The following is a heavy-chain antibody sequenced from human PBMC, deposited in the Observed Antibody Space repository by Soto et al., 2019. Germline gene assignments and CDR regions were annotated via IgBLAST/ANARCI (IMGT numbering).Heavy chain of an antibody. CDR3: AHAFGGTSWPNDAFDI. J-gene: IGHJ3*02. Sequence: QITLKESGPTLVKPTQSLTLTCTVSGFSLSGDGVGVGWIRQPPGKALEWLALIYWDDDQRYSPSLKTRRTITKDTSKHQVVLTMTNMDPVDTATYYCAHAFGGTSWPNDAFDIWGQGTVVTVSS. V-gene: IGHV2-5*02. CDR2: IYWDDDQ. CDR1: GFSLSGDGVG. D-gene: IGHD3-3*02.